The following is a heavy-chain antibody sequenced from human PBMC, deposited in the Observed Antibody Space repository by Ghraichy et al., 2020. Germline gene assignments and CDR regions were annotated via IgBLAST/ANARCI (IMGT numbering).Heavy chain of an antibody. CDR2: MNPNSGNT. J-gene: IGHJ1*01. D-gene: IGHD6-13*01. CDR3: ARVGSSSWYPYIEYFQH. CDR1: GYTFTSYD. Sequence: ASVKVSCKASGYTFTSYDINWVRQATGQGLEWMGWMNPNSGNTGYAQKFQGRVTMTRNTSISTAYMELSSLRSEDTAVYYCARVGSSSWYPYIEYFQHWGQGTLVTVSS. V-gene: IGHV1-8*01.